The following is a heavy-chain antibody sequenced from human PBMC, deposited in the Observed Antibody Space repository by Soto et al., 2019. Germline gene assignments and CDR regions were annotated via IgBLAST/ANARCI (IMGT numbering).Heavy chain of an antibody. Sequence: PGGYLRISCAASGFTFSNSAMNWVRQAPGKGLEWVSIISGSNNRTYYADSVQGRFTISRDNAKNSLFLQMNSLRAEDSGIYFCVRRTYEKSIDYWGQGT. CDR3: VRRTYEKSIDY. V-gene: IGHV3-23*01. CDR2: ISGSNNRT. J-gene: IGHJ4*02. CDR1: GFTFSNSA. D-gene: IGHD3-16*01.